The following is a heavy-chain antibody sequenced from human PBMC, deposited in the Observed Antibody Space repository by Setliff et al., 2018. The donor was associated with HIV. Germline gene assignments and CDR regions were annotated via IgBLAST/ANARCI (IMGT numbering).Heavy chain of an antibody. D-gene: IGHD3-22*01. V-gene: IGHV1-8*03. J-gene: IGHJ4*02. CDR2: MNPNSGTT. CDR1: GYTFTSYD. CDR3: ARHDSGGYYSLDY. Sequence: ASVKVSCKASGYTFTSYDINWVRQATGQGLEWMGWMNPNSGTTSHAQKFQGRVTITRNTSISTAYMELSSLRSEDTAVYYCARHDSGGYYSLDYWGQGTLVTVSS.